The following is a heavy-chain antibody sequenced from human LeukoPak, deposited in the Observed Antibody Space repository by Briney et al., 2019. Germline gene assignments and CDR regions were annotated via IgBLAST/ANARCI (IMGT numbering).Heavy chain of an antibody. Sequence: GGSLRLSCAASGFTFSSYAMHWVRQAPGKGLEWVAVIPYDGSNKYYADSVKGRFTISRDNSKNTLYLQMNSLRAEDTAVYYCAREEYVIPFDYWGQGTLVTVSS. CDR1: GFTFSSYA. V-gene: IGHV3-30-3*01. D-gene: IGHD2-8*01. CDR2: IPYDGSNK. J-gene: IGHJ4*02. CDR3: AREEYVIPFDY.